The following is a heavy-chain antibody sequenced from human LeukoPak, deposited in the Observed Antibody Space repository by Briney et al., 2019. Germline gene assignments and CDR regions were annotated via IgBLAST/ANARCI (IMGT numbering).Heavy chain of an antibody. Sequence: SETLSLTCTVSGGSISNSSYYWGWLRQPPGKGLEWIGYIYYSGSTNYNPSLKSRVTISVDTSKNQFSLKLSSVTAADTAVYYCARLYNQGAVDDAFDIWGQGTMVTVSS. CDR1: GGSISNSSYY. V-gene: IGHV4-61*05. J-gene: IGHJ3*02. CDR3: ARLYNQGAVDDAFDI. D-gene: IGHD5-24*01. CDR2: IYYSGST.